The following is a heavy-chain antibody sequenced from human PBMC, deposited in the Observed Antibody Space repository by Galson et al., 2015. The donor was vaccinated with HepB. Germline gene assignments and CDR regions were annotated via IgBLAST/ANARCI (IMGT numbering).Heavy chain of an antibody. CDR3: VRVAVDTTIFRGYWYFDL. J-gene: IGHJ2*01. D-gene: IGHD5-18*01. V-gene: IGHV3-48*02. Sequence: SLRLSCAASGFTFSSYTMNWVRQAPGKKMEWVSYISTTGTTIYYADSVKGRFTISRDNAENSVFLQMDSLRDEDTAVYYCVRVAVDTTIFRGYWYFDLWGRGTLVTVSS. CDR1: GFTFSSYT. CDR2: ISTTGTTI.